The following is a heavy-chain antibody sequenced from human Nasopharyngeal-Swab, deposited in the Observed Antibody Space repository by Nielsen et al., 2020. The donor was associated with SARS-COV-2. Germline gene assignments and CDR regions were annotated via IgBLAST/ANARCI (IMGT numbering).Heavy chain of an antibody. CDR3: ARHGGWFGELADYYYGMDV. V-gene: IGHV4-39*01. CDR2: IYYSGST. Sequence: SETLSLTCPFSGASISSSIYSWGWIRQPPGKGLEWIGSIYYSGSTYYNPSLKSRVTISVDTSKNQFSLKLSSVTAADTAVYYCARHGGWFGELADYYYGMDVWGQGTTVTVSS. CDR1: GASISSSIYS. J-gene: IGHJ6*02. D-gene: IGHD3-10*01.